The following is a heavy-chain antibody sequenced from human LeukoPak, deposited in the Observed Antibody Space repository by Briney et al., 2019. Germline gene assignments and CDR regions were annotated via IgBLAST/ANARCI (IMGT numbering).Heavy chain of an antibody. V-gene: IGHV3-23*01. CDR3: AKGRDSSGRQYFQH. Sequence: GGSLRLSCAVSGFTFSSYAMSWVRQAPGKGLEWVSHISGSGGSTYYADSVRGRFTISRDNSMNTLYLQMNSLRAEDTAVYFCAKGRDSSGRQYFQHWGQGTLVTVSS. J-gene: IGHJ1*01. CDR2: ISGSGGST. CDR1: GFTFSSYA. D-gene: IGHD3-22*01.